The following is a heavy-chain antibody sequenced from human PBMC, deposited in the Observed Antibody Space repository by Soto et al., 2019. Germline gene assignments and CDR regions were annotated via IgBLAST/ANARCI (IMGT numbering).Heavy chain of an antibody. CDR3: AKDIDAPGTTVTYFDY. D-gene: IGHD4-17*01. V-gene: IGHV3-9*01. CDR1: GFTFDDYA. J-gene: IGHJ4*02. CDR2: LSWNGNSI. Sequence: LRLSCAASGFTFDDYAMHWVRQAPGKGLEWVSGLSWNGNSIGYADSVKGRFTISRDNAKNSLYLQMNSLRGEDTALYYCAKDIDAPGTTVTYFDYWGQGTLVTVSS.